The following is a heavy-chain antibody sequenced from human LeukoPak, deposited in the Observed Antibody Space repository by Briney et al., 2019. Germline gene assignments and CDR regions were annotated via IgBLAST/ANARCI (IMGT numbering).Heavy chain of an antibody. Sequence: PGGSLRLSCAASGFTFSSYGMHWVRQAPGKGLEWVAVIWYDGSNKYYADSVKGRFTISRDNSENTLYLQMNSLRAEDTAVYYCARDYGFGLPNYYYGMDVWGQGTTVTVSS. V-gene: IGHV3-33*01. CDR1: GFTFSSYG. CDR2: IWYDGSNK. J-gene: IGHJ6*02. CDR3: ARDYGFGLPNYYYGMDV. D-gene: IGHD3-10*01.